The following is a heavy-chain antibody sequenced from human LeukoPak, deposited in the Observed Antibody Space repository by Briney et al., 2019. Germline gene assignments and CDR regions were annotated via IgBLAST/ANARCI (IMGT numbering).Heavy chain of an antibody. CDR2: INHSGST. CDR3: ARHQLRHNWFDP. Sequence: SETLSLTCAVYGGSFSGYYWSWIRQPPGKGLEWIGEINHSGSTNYNPSLKSRVTISVDTSKNQFSLKLSSVTAADTAVYYCARHQLRHNWFDPWGQGTLVTVSS. D-gene: IGHD1-26*01. CDR1: GGSFSGYY. J-gene: IGHJ5*02. V-gene: IGHV4-34*01.